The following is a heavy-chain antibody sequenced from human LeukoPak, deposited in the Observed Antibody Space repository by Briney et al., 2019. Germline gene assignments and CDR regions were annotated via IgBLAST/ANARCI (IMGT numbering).Heavy chain of an antibody. D-gene: IGHD2-2*02. Sequence: ASVKVSCKASGGTFSSYTISWVRQAPGQGLEWMGRIIPILGIANYAQKFQGRVTITAGKSTSTAYMELSSLRSEDTAVYYCAREVRLLYGDFDYWGQGTLVTVSS. V-gene: IGHV1-69*04. J-gene: IGHJ4*02. CDR3: AREVRLLYGDFDY. CDR2: IIPILGIA. CDR1: GGTFSSYT.